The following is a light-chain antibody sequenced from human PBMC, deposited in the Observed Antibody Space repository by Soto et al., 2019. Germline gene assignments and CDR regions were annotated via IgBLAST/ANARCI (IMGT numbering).Light chain of an antibody. Sequence: EIVLTQSPATLSLSPGERATLSCRASQSVSSYLAWYQQKPGQAPRLLIYDASNRATGIPARFSGSGSVTDFTLTISSLEPEDFEVYYCQQRSNWPPTFGQGTKLEIK. CDR1: QSVSSY. V-gene: IGKV3-11*01. CDR3: QQRSNWPPT. CDR2: DAS. J-gene: IGKJ2*01.